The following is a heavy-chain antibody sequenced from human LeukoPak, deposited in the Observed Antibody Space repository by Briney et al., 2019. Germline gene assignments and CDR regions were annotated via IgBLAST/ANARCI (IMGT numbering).Heavy chain of an antibody. CDR2: ISTSSSYI. CDR1: GVTFSGYS. Sequence: GGSLRLSCSTSGVTFSGYSMNWVRQAPGKGLEWVSSISTSSSYIYYADSVKGRFTISRDNARNSLYLRMNTLRAEDTAVYSCARGADGVSSNSRGWFDPWGQGILVTVSS. D-gene: IGHD2-15*01. V-gene: IGHV3-21*01. J-gene: IGHJ5*02. CDR3: ARGADGVSSNSRGWFDP.